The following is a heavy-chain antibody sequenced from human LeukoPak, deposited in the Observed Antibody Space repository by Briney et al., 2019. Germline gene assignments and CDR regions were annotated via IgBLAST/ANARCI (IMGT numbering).Heavy chain of an antibody. CDR3: ARVGPRSYSIDY. V-gene: IGHV4-38-2*02. CDR1: GDSISSGNY. Sequence: PSETLSLTCTVSGDSISSGNYWGWIRQPPGKGLEWIGSIFHTGSTYFNLSLKSRVTISVDTSKNQFSLRLSSVTAADTAVYYCARVGPRSYSIDYWGQGTLVTVSS. J-gene: IGHJ4*02. CDR2: IFHTGST. D-gene: IGHD1-26*01.